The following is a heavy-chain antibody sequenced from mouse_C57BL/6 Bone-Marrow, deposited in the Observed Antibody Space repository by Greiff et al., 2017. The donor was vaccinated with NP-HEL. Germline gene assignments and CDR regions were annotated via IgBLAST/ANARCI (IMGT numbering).Heavy chain of an antibody. Sequence: VQLKESGPELVKPGDSVKISCKASGYSFTGYFMNWVMQSHGKSLEWIGRINPYNGDTFYNQKFKGKATLTVDKSSSTAHMELRSLTSEDSAVYYCARATTVVARYFDVWGTGTTVTVSS. CDR2: INPYNGDT. CDR3: ARATTVVARYFDV. CDR1: GYSFTGYF. D-gene: IGHD1-1*01. J-gene: IGHJ1*03. V-gene: IGHV1-20*01.